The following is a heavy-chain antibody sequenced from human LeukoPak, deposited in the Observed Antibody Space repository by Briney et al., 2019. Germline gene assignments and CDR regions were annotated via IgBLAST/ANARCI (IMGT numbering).Heavy chain of an antibody. CDR1: GFTFSSYW. Sequence: GGSLRLSCAASGFTFSSYWMHWVRQAPGKGLVWVSRINSDGSSTSYADSVKGRFTISRDNAKNTLYLQMNSLRAEDTAVYYCARAPAVAVLDYWGQGTLVTVSS. CDR3: ARAPAVAVLDY. CDR2: INSDGSST. D-gene: IGHD6-19*01. J-gene: IGHJ4*02. V-gene: IGHV3-74*01.